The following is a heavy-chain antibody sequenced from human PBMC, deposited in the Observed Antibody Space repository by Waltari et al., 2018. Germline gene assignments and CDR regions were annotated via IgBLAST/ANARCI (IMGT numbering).Heavy chain of an antibody. D-gene: IGHD2-8*01. J-gene: IGHJ2*01. V-gene: IGHV4-39*01. Sequence: QLQLQESGPGLVKPSETLSLTCTVSGGSISSSSYYWGWIRQPPGKGLEWIGSIYYSGLTYYDPSPKRRFTISLATSKNPFALNLSSVTAADTAVYYCARHPAMTIMLWYFDLWGRGTLVTVSS. CDR1: GGSISSSSYY. CDR2: IYYSGLT. CDR3: ARHPAMTIMLWYFDL.